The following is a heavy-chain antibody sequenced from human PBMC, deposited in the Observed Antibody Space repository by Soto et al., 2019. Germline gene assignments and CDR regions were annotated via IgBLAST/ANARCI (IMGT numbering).Heavy chain of an antibody. D-gene: IGHD6-13*01. V-gene: IGHV4-34*01. CDR3: ARYNAASGTYYFDF. J-gene: IGHJ4*02. Sequence: SETLSLTCAVYGGSFSDYYWSWIRQPPGKGLEWIGEINHSGKTNYSPSLKSRVTISVDISKSQFSLRLTSVTAADTAVYYCARYNAASGTYYFDFWGQGALVTVSS. CDR1: GGSFSDYY. CDR2: INHSGKT.